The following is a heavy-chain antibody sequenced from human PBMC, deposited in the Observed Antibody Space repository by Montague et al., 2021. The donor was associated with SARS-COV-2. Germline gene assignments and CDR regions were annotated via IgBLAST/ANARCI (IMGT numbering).Heavy chain of an antibody. V-gene: IGHV4-59*12. D-gene: IGHD6-13*01. Sequence: SETLSLTCTLPGDSINTYYWNWIRQPPGKGLEWLGSIFYTGSTNXNPSLKSRVTISLDTSKNQFFLKVTSVTAADTAVYYCARQAAGSYFYYGVDVWGQGTTVTVSS. J-gene: IGHJ6*02. CDR1: GDSINTYY. CDR2: IFYTGST. CDR3: ARQAAGSYFYYGVDV.